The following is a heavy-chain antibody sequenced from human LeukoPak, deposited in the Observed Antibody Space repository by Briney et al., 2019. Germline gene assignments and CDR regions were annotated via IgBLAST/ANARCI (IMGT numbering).Heavy chain of an antibody. D-gene: IGHD3-10*01. CDR2: ISAYNGNT. CDR3: ARGVRGVIPGTYYFDY. Sequence: GASAKVSCKASGYTFTSYGISWVRQAPGQGLEWMGWISAYNGNTNYAQKLQGRVTMTTDTSTSTAYMELRSLRSDDTAVYCCARGVRGVIPGTYYFDYWGQGTLVTVSS. CDR1: GYTFTSYG. J-gene: IGHJ4*02. V-gene: IGHV1-18*01.